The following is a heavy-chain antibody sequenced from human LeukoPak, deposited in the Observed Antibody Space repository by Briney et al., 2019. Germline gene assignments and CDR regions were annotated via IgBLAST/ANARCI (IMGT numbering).Heavy chain of an antibody. D-gene: IGHD2-15*01. CDR3: ARDGYCSGGSCYED. Sequence: SETLSLTCAVSGGSISSTNWWSWVRQPPGKGLEWCEEISNSGSTNYNPSLKSRVTISVDKSKNQFSLKLSSVTAADTAVYYCARDGYCSGGSCYEDWGQGTLVTVSS. J-gene: IGHJ4*02. CDR2: ISNSGST. V-gene: IGHV4-4*02. CDR1: GGSISSTNW.